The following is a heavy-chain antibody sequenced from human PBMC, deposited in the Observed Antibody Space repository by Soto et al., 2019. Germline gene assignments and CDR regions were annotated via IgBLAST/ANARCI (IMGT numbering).Heavy chain of an antibody. CDR3: ANIPDYYDSSGYSY. CDR2: IIPIFGTA. Sequence: SVKVSCKASGGTFSSYAISWVRQAPGQGLEWMGGIIPIFGTANYAQKFQGRVTITADKSTSTAYMELSSLRSEDTAAYYCANIPDYYDSSGYSYWGQGTLVTVSS. CDR1: GGTFSSYA. J-gene: IGHJ4*02. D-gene: IGHD3-22*01. V-gene: IGHV1-69*06.